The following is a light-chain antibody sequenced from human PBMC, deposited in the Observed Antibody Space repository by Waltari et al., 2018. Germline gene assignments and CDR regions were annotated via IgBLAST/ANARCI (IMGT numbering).Light chain of an antibody. CDR1: NIGGKH. CDR3: QIWDRSRDHRVV. CDR2: DDA. Sequence: SYLLTQPPSVPVAPGQTARITCGGNNIGGKHVHWYQQKPGQAPVLVVFDDADRPSGIPERVSGSNCGNTATLIISEVEAGDEADYYCQIWDRSRDHRVVFGGGTKLTVL. V-gene: IGLV3-21*02. J-gene: IGLJ2*01.